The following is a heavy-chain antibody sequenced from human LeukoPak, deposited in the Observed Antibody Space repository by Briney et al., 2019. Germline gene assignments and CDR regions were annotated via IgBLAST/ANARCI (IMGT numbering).Heavy chain of an antibody. J-gene: IGHJ4*02. D-gene: IGHD1-26*01. CDR1: GYSFTNCW. Sequence: GESLKISCEGSGYSFTNCWIGWVRQMPGKGLEWMGIIYPNDSDTRYSPSFQGQVTISADKSISTAYLQWSSLKASDTAMYYCARMSGNYYGSYYFDYWGQGTLVTVSS. CDR2: IYPNDSDT. CDR3: ARMSGNYYGSYYFDY. V-gene: IGHV5-51*01.